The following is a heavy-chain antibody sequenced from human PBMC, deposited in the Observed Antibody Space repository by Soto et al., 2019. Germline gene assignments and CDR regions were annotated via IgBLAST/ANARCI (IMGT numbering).Heavy chain of an antibody. CDR2: INSDGSST. CDR1: GFTFSSYW. V-gene: IGHV3-74*01. CDR3: AVAVYGPTAIVY. D-gene: IGHD6-19*01. Sequence: EVQLVESGGGLVKPGGSLSLSCAASGFTFSSYWMHWVRQAPGKGLVWVSRINSDGSSTSYADSVKGRFTISRNNAKNTLYLQMNSLRAEDTAVYYCAVAVYGPTAIVYWGQGTLGNGSS. J-gene: IGHJ4*02.